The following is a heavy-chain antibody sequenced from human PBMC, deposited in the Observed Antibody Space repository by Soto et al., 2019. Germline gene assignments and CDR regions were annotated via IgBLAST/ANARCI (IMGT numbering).Heavy chain of an antibody. CDR1: GGSFSGYY. Sequence: PSETLSLTCAVYGGSFSGYYWSWIRQPPGKGLEWIGEINHSGSTNYNPSLKSRVTISVDTSKNQFSLKLSSVTAADTAVYYCARLRLVPSSYYYMEVWGKGTTVTVSS. CDR2: INHSGST. CDR3: ARLRLVPSSYYYMEV. J-gene: IGHJ6*03. D-gene: IGHD6-6*01. V-gene: IGHV4-34*01.